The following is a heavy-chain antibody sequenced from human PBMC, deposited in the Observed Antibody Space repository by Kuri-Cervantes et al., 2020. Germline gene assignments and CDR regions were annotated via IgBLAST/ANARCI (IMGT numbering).Heavy chain of an antibody. D-gene: IGHD1-1*01. CDR1: GFTFSSYA. V-gene: IGHV3-30-3*02. J-gene: IGHJ4*02. CDR2: ISYDGNNK. CDR3: AKSIGRDVGAFDY. Sequence: GESLKISCAASGFTFSSYAMHWVRQAPGKGLEWVAVISYDGNNKYYADSVKGRFTISRDNSKNTLYLQMNSLRAEDTAVYYCAKSIGRDVGAFDYWGQGTLVTVSS.